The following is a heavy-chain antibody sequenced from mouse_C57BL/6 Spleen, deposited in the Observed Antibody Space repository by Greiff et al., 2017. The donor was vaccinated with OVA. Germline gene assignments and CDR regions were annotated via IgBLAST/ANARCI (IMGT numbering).Heavy chain of an antibody. J-gene: IGHJ1*03. Sequence: VQGVESGPELVKPGASVKISCKASGYAFSSSWMNWVKQRPGKGLEWIGRIYPGDGDTNYNGKFKGKATLTADKSSSTAYMQLSSLTSEDSAVYFCARNDYDPDWYFDVWGTGTTVTVSS. CDR2: IYPGDGDT. V-gene: IGHV1-82*01. D-gene: IGHD2-4*01. CDR1: GYAFSSSW. CDR3: ARNDYDPDWYFDV.